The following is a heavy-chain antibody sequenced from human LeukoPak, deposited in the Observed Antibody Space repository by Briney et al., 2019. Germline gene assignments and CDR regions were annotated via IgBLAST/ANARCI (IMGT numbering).Heavy chain of an antibody. D-gene: IGHD3-10*01. CDR3: ARDRVSGLLWFGELFTYYYYMDV. V-gene: IGHV4-4*07. CDR2: IYTSGST. CDR1: GGSFSGYY. Sequence: SETLSLTCAVYGGSFSGYYWSWIRQPAGKGLEWIGRIYTSGSTNYNPSLKSRVTMSVDTSKNQFSLKLSSVTAADTAVYYCARDRVSGLLWFGELFTYYYYMDVWGKGTTVTISS. J-gene: IGHJ6*03.